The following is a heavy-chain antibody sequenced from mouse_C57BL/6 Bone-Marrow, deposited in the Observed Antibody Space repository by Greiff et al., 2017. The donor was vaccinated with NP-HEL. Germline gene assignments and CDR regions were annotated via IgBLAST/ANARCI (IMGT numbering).Heavy chain of an antibody. J-gene: IGHJ1*03. CDR1: GYTFTSYW. CDR3: ARRAIYYYGSSYPWYFDV. CDR2: INPSNGGT. V-gene: IGHV1-53*01. Sequence: QVQLQQPGTELVKPGASVKLSCKASGYTFTSYWMHWVKQRPGQGLEWIGNINPSNGGTNYNEKFKSKPTLTVDKSSSTAYMQLSSLTSEDSAVYYCARRAIYYYGSSYPWYFDVWGTGTTVTVSS. D-gene: IGHD1-1*01.